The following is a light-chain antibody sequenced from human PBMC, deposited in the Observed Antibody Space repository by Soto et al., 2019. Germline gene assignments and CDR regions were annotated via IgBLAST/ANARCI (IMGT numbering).Light chain of an antibody. J-gene: IGKJ1*01. Sequence: ETVLTQSPGTLSLSPGERATLSCRASQIVSSNFLAWYQQKPGQAPRLLIYGASSRATGIPDRFTGSGSGTDFTLTISRLEPEDFAVYYCQQYGNSPQTFGQGTKGDIK. CDR3: QQYGNSPQT. CDR2: GAS. V-gene: IGKV3-20*01. CDR1: QIVSSNF.